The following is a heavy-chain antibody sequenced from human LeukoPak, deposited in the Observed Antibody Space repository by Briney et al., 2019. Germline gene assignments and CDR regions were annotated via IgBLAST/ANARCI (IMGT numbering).Heavy chain of an antibody. V-gene: IGHV3-64D*09. J-gene: IGHJ4*02. CDR1: GFTFRSYA. D-gene: IGHD2-8*02. Sequence: GGSLRLSCSASGFTFRSYAFHWVRQAPGKGLKYVSAIGTNGISTYYADSVRGRFTISRDNSKNTLYLQMSSLRPEDTAVYYCVKGQEVVYTPTFDSWGRGTVVTASS. CDR2: IGTNGIST. CDR3: VKGQEVVYTPTFDS.